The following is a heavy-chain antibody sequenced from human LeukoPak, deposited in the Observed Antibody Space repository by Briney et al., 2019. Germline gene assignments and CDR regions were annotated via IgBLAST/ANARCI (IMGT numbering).Heavy chain of an antibody. D-gene: IGHD2-2*02. J-gene: IGHJ4*02. CDR2: INSDGSST. Sequence: GGSLRLSCAASGFTFSSYWMHWVRQAPGKGLVWVSRINSDGSSTSYADSVKGRFTISRDNAKNTLYLQMDSLRAEDTAVYYCAREGGYCTVTTCYKYFDSWAQGTLVTVSS. V-gene: IGHV3-74*01. CDR1: GFTFSSYW. CDR3: AREGGYCTVTTCYKYFDS.